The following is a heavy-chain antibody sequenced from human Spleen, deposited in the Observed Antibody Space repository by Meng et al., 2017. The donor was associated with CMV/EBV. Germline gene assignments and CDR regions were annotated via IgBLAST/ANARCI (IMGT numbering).Heavy chain of an antibody. CDR2: IRKDGDEK. CDR3: VRETPDYNFWSGSLPQRWFDP. V-gene: IGHV3-7*01. J-gene: IGHJ5*02. Sequence: GESLKISCAASGFTFNRYWMSWVRQAPGMGLEWVANIRKDGDEKTYVDSVKGRFTISRDNARNSLFLQMNSLRADDTAVYYCVRETPDYNFWSGSLPQRWFDPWGQGALVTVSS. D-gene: IGHD3-3*01. CDR1: GFTFNRYW.